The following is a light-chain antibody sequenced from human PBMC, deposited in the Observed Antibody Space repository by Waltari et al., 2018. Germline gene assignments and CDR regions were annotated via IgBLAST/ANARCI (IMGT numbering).Light chain of an antibody. CDR3: QQSYSTTRT. CDR1: QSISSY. J-gene: IGKJ2*01. V-gene: IGKV1-39*01. Sequence: EIQMTQSPSSLSASVGDRVTITCRASQSISSYLNWYQQKPGKAPKLLIYAASSLQSGVPSRFSGSGSGTDFTLTISSLQPEDFATYYCQQSYSTTRTFGQGTKLEIK. CDR2: AAS.